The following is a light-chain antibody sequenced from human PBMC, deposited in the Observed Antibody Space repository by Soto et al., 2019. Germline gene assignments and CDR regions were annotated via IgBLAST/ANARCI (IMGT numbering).Light chain of an antibody. Sequence: EIVMTQSPATLSVSPGERATLSCRASQSVSSNLAWYQQKPGQAPRLLIYDASNRATGIPARFSGGGSETDFTLTISSLEPEDFAVYYCQQRSNWPPTFGQGTRLEI. CDR3: QQRSNWPPT. V-gene: IGKV3-11*01. CDR1: QSVSSN. J-gene: IGKJ5*01. CDR2: DAS.